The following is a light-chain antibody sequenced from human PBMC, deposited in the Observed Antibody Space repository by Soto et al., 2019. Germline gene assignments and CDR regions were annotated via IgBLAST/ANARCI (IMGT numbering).Light chain of an antibody. V-gene: IGKV3-11*01. CDR3: QQRSNWPH. Sequence: EIVLTQSPATLSLSPGERATLSCRASQSVSSYLAWYQQKPGQAPRLLIYDASTRATGIPARFSGSGSGTDFALTISSLEPEDFAVYYCQQRSNWPHFGPGTKVDVK. CDR1: QSVSSY. CDR2: DAS. J-gene: IGKJ3*01.